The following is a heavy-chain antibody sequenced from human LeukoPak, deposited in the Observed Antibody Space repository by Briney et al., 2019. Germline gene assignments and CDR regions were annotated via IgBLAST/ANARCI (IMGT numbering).Heavy chain of an antibody. CDR2: IYSGGST. CDR1: GFTVSSNY. D-gene: IGHD6-19*01. J-gene: IGHJ4*02. Sequence: GGSLRLPCAASGFTVSSNYMSWVRQAPGKGLEWVSVIYSGGSTYYADSVKGRFTISRDNSKNTLYLQINSLRAEDTAVYYCARMEHNSGWYDWGQGTLVTVSS. V-gene: IGHV3-66*01. CDR3: ARMEHNSGWYD.